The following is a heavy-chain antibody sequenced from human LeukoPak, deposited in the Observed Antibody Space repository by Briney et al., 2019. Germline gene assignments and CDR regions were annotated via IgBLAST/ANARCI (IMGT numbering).Heavy chain of an antibody. Sequence: GGSLRLSCAASGFTFSSYGMHWVRQAPGKGLEWVAVIWYDGSNKYYADSVKGRFTISRDNSKNTLYLQMNSLRAEDTAVYYCAKDSSVDAFDIWGQGTMVTVSS. CDR1: GFTFSSYG. J-gene: IGHJ3*02. V-gene: IGHV3-30*02. CDR3: AKDSSVDAFDI. D-gene: IGHD3-22*01. CDR2: IWYDGSNK.